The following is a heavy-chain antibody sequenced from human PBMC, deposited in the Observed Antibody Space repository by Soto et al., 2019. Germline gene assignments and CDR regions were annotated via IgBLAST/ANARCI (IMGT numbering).Heavy chain of an antibody. CDR2: TYYRSKWYN. J-gene: IGHJ5*02. CDR3: ARDIKPYYYDSSGYYLENWFDP. V-gene: IGHV6-1*01. CDR1: GDSVSSNSVT. D-gene: IGHD3-22*01. Sequence: SQTLSLTCAISGDSVSSNSVTWNWIRQSPSRGLEWLGRTYYRSKWYNDYAVSVKSRITINPDTSKNQFSLQLNSVTPEDTAVYYCARDIKPYYYDSSGYYLENWFDPWGQGTLVTVSS.